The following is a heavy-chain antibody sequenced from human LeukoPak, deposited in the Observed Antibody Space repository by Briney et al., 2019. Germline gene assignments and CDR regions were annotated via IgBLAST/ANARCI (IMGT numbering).Heavy chain of an antibody. CDR1: VFTFSDSW. CDR3: ATYTHWVAGDV. J-gene: IGHJ6*02. V-gene: IGHV3-7*01. Sequence: GGALRVSCASSVFTFSDSWMSWVRQAPGEGLEWVANMNQDGSAKGYVDSVKGRFTISRDNARNSLYLQMSSLRPEDTAVYYCATYTHWVAGDVWGQGTTVTVSS. D-gene: IGHD3-16*01. CDR2: MNQDGSAK.